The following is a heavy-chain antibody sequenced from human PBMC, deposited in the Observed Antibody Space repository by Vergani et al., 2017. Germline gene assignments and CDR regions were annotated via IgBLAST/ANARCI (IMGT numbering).Heavy chain of an antibody. Sequence: QVQLQESGPGLVKPSQTLSLTCTVSGGSISSGGYYWSWIRQHPGKGLEWIGYIYYSGSTYYNPSLKSRVTISVDTSKNQFSLKLSSVTAADTAVYYCARHSDEAAAGARLTKSYFSPYFMDVWGKGTLVTVSS. V-gene: IGHV4-31*03. D-gene: IGHD6-13*01. CDR2: IYYSGST. J-gene: IGHJ6*03. CDR1: GGSISSGGYY. CDR3: ARHSDEAAAGARLTKSYFSPYFMDV.